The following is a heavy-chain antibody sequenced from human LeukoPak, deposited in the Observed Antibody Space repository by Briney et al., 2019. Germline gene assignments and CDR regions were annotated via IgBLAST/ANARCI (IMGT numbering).Heavy chain of an antibody. D-gene: IGHD3-3*01. Sequence: SETLSLTCTVSGGSISSYYWSWIRQPAGKGLEWIGRIYTSGSTNYNPSLKSRVTMSVDTSKNQFSLKLSPVTAADTAVYYCARDNYDFWSGTYTGRDYWGQGTLVTVSS. J-gene: IGHJ4*02. CDR3: ARDNYDFWSGTYTGRDY. V-gene: IGHV4-4*07. CDR2: IYTSGST. CDR1: GGSISSYY.